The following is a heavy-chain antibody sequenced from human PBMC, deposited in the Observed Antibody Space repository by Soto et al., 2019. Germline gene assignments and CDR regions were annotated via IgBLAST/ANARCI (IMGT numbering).Heavy chain of an antibody. Sequence: QVQLQESGPGLVKPSETLSLTCTVSGGSISSYYWSWIRQPPGKGLEWIGYIYYSGSTNYNPSLKSRVTISVDTSKNQFSLKLSSVTAADTAVYYCARRHWELFHVGDNYYYYYYMDVWGKGTTVTVSS. V-gene: IGHV4-59*08. D-gene: IGHD3-10*01. CDR1: GGSISSYY. CDR2: IYYSGST. J-gene: IGHJ6*03. CDR3: ARRHWELFHVGDNYYYYYYMDV.